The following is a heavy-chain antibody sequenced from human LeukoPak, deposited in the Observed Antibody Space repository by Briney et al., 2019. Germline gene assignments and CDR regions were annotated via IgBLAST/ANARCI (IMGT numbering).Heavy chain of an antibody. J-gene: IGHJ3*02. CDR2: IDPNGCGD. V-gene: IGHV1-2*02. Sequence: GASETVSHKPSPYTFTDYYIHWVRQAPAQGLKWMAWIDPNGCGDQYAPMFQGRIPVTSDTAIRPAYIEMSSVTSYDTAIYYCAKGERSGPNDFDIWGKGTMITVSS. D-gene: IGHD5-24*01. CDR1: PYTFTDYY. CDR3: AKGERSGPNDFDI.